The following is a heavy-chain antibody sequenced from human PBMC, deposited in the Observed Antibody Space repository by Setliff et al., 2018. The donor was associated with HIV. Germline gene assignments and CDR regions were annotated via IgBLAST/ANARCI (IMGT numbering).Heavy chain of an antibody. Sequence: SQTLSLTCAISGDSVSSSSTTWNWIRQSPSRGLEWLGRTYYRSKWYSEYAVSVKSRLTIKPDTLENRFSLQLSSVTPEDTAVYFCARDCDPSRYYYLSLFDFWGQGTPVTVSS. J-gene: IGHJ4*02. CDR2: TYYRSKWYS. V-gene: IGHV6-1*01. D-gene: IGHD3-22*01. CDR3: ARDCDPSRYYYLSLFDF. CDR1: GDSVSSSSTT.